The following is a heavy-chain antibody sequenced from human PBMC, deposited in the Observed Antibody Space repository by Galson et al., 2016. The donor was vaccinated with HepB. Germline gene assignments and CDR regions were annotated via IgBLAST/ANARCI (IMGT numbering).Heavy chain of an antibody. D-gene: IGHD1-7*01. CDR3: AKVRTTLLDDQRKGWDSFDF. J-gene: IGHJ3*01. V-gene: IGHV3-9*01. Sequence: SLRLSCAASGFAFNDYAMHWVRQAPGKGLEWVSGIWWNSGHTGYAASVRGRFTISRDNTKSSLSLQMNSLRPEDTALYYCAKVRTTLLDDQRKGWDSFDFWGQGIVVTVSS. CDR1: GFAFNDYA. CDR2: IWWNSGHT.